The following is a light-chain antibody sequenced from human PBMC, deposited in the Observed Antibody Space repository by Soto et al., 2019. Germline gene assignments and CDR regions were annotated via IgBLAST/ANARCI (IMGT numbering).Light chain of an antibody. Sequence: AILMTQSPSSLTASTGDRVTITCRASQGISSYLAWYQQKPGKAPKLLIYAASTLQSGVPSRFRGSGSGTDFTLTISCLQSEDFATYYCQQYYSYAYTFGQGTKLEIK. CDR1: QGISSY. V-gene: IGKV1-8*01. CDR3: QQYYSYAYT. J-gene: IGKJ2*01. CDR2: AAS.